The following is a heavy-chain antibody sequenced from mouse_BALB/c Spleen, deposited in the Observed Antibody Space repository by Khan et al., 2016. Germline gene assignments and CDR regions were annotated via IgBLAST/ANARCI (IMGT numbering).Heavy chain of an antibody. J-gene: IGHJ4*01. CDR3: TRTGDYPDYAMDY. V-gene: IGHV9-3*02. CDR2: INTNTGKP. D-gene: IGHD2-13*01. CDR1: EYTFTNYG. Sequence: QIQLVQSGPELKKPGETVKISCKASEYTFTNYGMNWVKQAPGKGLKWMGWINTNTGKPTYAEEFKGRFAFSLETSASTAYLPINNLKNEDSATYFCTRTGDYPDYAMDYWGQGTSVTVSS.